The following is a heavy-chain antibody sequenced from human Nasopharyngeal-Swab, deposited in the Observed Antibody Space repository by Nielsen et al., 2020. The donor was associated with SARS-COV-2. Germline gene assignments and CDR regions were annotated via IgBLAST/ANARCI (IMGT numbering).Heavy chain of an antibody. D-gene: IGHD3-16*01. CDR3: AASQWGEYFDY. Sequence: ASLKVSCKVSGSTLTEISMHWVRQAHGRGLEWMGGFDPEDGETIYAQKFQGRVTMTEDTSIDTAYMELPSLRSEDTAVYYCAASQWGEYFDYWGQGTLVSVSS. CDR1: GSTLTEIS. V-gene: IGHV1-24*01. J-gene: IGHJ4*02. CDR2: FDPEDGET.